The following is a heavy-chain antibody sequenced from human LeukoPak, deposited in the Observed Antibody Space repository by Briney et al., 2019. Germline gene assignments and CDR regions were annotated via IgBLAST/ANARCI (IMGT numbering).Heavy chain of an antibody. CDR1: GGSISSGSYY. D-gene: IGHD2-2*02. Sequence: SETLSLTCTVSGGSISSGSYYWSWIRQPAGKGLEWIGRIYTSGSTYYNPSLKSRVTISVDTSKNQFSLKLSSVTAADTAVYYCARDLYGIDYWGQGTLVTVSS. V-gene: IGHV4-61*02. CDR2: IYTSGST. J-gene: IGHJ4*02. CDR3: ARDLYGIDY.